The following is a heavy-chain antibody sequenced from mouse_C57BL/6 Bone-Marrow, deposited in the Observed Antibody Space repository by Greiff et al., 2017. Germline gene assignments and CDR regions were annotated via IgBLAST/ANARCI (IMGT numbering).Heavy chain of an antibody. D-gene: IGHD1-1*01. V-gene: IGHV1-55*01. Sequence: VQLQQPGAELVKPGASVKMSCKASGYTFTSYWITWVKQRPGQGLEWIGDIYPGSGSTNYNGKFKSKATLTVDTSSSTAYMQLSSLTSEDSAVYYCAREGYYYGSSSWYFDVWGTGTTVTVSS. CDR3: AREGYYYGSSSWYFDV. CDR2: IYPGSGST. CDR1: GYTFTSYW. J-gene: IGHJ1*03.